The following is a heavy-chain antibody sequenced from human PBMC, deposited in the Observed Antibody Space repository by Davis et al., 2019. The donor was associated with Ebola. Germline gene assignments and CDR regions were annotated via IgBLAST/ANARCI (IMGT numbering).Heavy chain of an antibody. D-gene: IGHD2-21*02. CDR1: GFTFSSYG. CDR3: ARDLCGGDCPGDY. Sequence: GGSLRLSCAASGFTFSSYGMHWVRQAPGKGLEWVAVISYDGSNKYYADSVKGRFTISRDNSKNTLYLQMNSLRAEDTAVYYCARDLCGGDCPGDYWGQGTLVTVSS. J-gene: IGHJ4*02. V-gene: IGHV3-30*19. CDR2: ISYDGSNK.